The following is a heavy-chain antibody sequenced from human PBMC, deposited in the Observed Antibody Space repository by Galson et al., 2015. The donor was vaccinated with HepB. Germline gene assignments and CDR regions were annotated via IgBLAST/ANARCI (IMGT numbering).Heavy chain of an antibody. CDR1: GYSFTSYW. D-gene: IGHD3-22*01. V-gene: IGHV5-51*01. CDR2: IYPGDSDT. CDR3: ARRFYYYDSSGYYYHFDY. Sequence: QSGAEVKKPWESLKISCKGSGYSFTSYWIGWVRQMPGKGLEWMGIIYPGDSDTRYSPSFQGQVTISADKSISTAYLQWSSLKASDTAMYYCARRFYYYDSSGYYYHFDYWGQGTLVTVSS. J-gene: IGHJ4*02.